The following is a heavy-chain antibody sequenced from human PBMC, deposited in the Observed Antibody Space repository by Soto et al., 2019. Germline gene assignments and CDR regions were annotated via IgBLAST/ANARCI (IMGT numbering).Heavy chain of an antibody. D-gene: IGHD2-2*01. J-gene: IGHJ6*02. CDR1: GFTFSSYG. Sequence: QAGGSLRLSCAASGFTFSSYGMHWVRQAPGKGLEWVAVISYDGSNKYYADSVKGRFTISRDNSKNTLYLQMNSLRAEDTAVYYCATPKGRYQLMGGMDVWGQGTTVTVSS. CDR3: ATPKGRYQLMGGMDV. CDR2: ISYDGSNK. V-gene: IGHV3-30*03.